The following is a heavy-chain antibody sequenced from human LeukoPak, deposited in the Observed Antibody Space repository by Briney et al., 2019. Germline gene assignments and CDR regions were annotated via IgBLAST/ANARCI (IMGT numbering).Heavy chain of an antibody. D-gene: IGHD3-9*01. CDR1: GFTVSSNY. CDR2: IYSGGST. CDR3: ARAGSSHYDILTGYYPDWYFDL. J-gene: IGHJ2*01. Sequence: GGSLRLSCAASGFTVSSNYMSWVRQAPGKGLEWVSVIYSGGSTYYADSVKGRFTISRDNSKNTLYLQMNSLRAEDTAVYYCARAGSSHYDILTGYYPDWYFDLWGRGTLVTVSS. V-gene: IGHV3-53*01.